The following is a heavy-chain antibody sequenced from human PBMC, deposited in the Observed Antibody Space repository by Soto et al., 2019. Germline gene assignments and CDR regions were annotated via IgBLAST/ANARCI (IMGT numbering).Heavy chain of an antibody. CDR2: LSTYNADT. CDR3: ARSGSVPYYYYGLDV. J-gene: IGHJ6*02. V-gene: IGHV1-18*01. CDR1: GYTFSRSG. D-gene: IGHD1-26*01. Sequence: QVQLVQSGAEVKKPGASVKVSCKASGYTFSRSGISWVRQAPGQGLEWMGWLSTYNADTNYAQKLQGRVTMTTDTSTSTAFMELRSLRSDDTAVYYCARSGSVPYYYYGLDVWGQGTTVTVSS.